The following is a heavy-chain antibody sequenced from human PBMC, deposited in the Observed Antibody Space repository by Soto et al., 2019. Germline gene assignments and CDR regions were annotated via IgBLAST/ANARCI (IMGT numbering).Heavy chain of an antibody. Sequence: GGSLRPSCAASGLTFRTSWMSWVRQAPGKGLEWVASIGQDGGEKYYVDSVKGRFIISRDNAKTSLDLQMNSLGVEDSAMYYCATDDSLASWGQGTLVTVSS. CDR2: IGQDGGEK. J-gene: IGHJ4*02. D-gene: IGHD5-18*01. V-gene: IGHV3-7*03. CDR3: ATDDSLAS. CDR1: GLTFRTSW.